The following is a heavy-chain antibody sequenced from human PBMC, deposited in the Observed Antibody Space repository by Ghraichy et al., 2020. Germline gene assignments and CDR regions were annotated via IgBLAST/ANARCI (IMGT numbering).Heavy chain of an antibody. CDR2: IYHSGST. V-gene: IGHV4-38-2*02. Sequence: SETLSLTCTVSGYSISSGYYWGWIRQPPGKGLEWIGSIYHSGSTYYNPSLKSRVTISVDTSKNQFSLKLSSVTAADTAVYYCARDKDYYGSGSCWFDPWGQGTLVTVSS. J-gene: IGHJ5*02. D-gene: IGHD3-10*01. CDR1: GYSISSGYY. CDR3: ARDKDYYGSGSCWFDP.